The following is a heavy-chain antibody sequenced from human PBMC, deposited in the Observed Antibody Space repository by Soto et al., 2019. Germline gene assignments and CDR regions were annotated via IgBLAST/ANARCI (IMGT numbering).Heavy chain of an antibody. CDR1: GFSISSAW. D-gene: IGHD2-15*01. CDR3: TTGSVEGV. J-gene: IGHJ6*02. Sequence: QLVESGGSLVRPGGSLRLSCSASGFSISSAWMNWVRQAPGKGLEWVGRIKTKIEGETTHYAAPVNGRFTVSRDDSKNMLYLQMNSLKADDTALYYCTTGSVEGVWGQGTTVTVSS. CDR2: IKTKIEGETT. V-gene: IGHV3-15*07.